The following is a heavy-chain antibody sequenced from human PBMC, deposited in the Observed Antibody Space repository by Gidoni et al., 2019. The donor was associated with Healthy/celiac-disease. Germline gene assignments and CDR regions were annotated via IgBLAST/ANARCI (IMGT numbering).Heavy chain of an antibody. CDR1: GFTLSSYA. V-gene: IGHV3-23*01. Sequence: EVQLLESGGGWGQPGGSLRLSCSASGFTLSSYAMSWCRQAPGKGLEWVSAISGSGGSTYSADSVKGRFTISRDNSKNTLYLQMNSLRAEDTAVYYCAGGQLSGWYEVYWGQGTLVTVSS. J-gene: IGHJ4*02. CDR2: ISGSGGST. D-gene: IGHD6-19*01. CDR3: AGGQLSGWYEVY.